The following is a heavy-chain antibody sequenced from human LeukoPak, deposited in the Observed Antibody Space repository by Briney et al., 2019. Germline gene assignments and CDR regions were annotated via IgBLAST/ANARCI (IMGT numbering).Heavy chain of an antibody. V-gene: IGHV4-59*05. CDR1: GGSISSYY. D-gene: IGHD3-22*01. CDR2: IYYSGST. CDR3: ARHALNYYDSSGLDY. Sequence: SETLSLTCTVSGGSISSYYWSWIRQPAGKGLEWIGSIYYSGSTYYNPSLKSRVTISVDTSKNQFSLKLSSVTAADTAVYYCARHALNYYDSSGLDYWGQGTLVTVSS. J-gene: IGHJ4*02.